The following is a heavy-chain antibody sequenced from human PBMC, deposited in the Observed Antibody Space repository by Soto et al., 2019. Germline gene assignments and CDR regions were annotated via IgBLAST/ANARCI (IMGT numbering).Heavy chain of an antibody. D-gene: IGHD3-3*01. CDR3: AKDRRPAFTIFGVVIIFDY. CDR2: ISGSGGST. J-gene: IGHJ4*02. Sequence: EVQLLESGGGLVQPGGSLRLSCAASGFTFSSYAMSWVRQAPGKGLEWVSAISGSGGSTYYADSVKGRFTISRDNSKNTLYLQMNSLRAEDTAVYYCAKDRRPAFTIFGVVIIFDYWGQGTLVTVSS. V-gene: IGHV3-23*01. CDR1: GFTFSSYA.